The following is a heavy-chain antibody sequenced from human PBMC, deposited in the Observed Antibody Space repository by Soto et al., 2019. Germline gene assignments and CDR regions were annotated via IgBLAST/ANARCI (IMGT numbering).Heavy chain of an antibody. CDR1: GGSISSYY. J-gene: IGHJ4*02. Sequence: SETLSLTCTVSGGSISSYYWSWIRQPPGKGLEWIGYIYYSGSTNYNPSLKSRVTISVDTSKNHFSLKLSSVTAADTAVYYCAREVAGNFDYWGQGALVTVSS. V-gene: IGHV4-59*01. D-gene: IGHD6-19*01. CDR2: IYYSGST. CDR3: AREVAGNFDY.